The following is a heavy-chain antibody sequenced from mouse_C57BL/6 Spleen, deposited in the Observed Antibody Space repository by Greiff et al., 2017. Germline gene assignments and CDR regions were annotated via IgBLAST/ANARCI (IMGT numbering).Heavy chain of an antibody. CDR1: GYTFTSYW. Sequence: QVQLQQSGAELVKPGASVQLSCKASGYTFTSYWLHWVKQRPGQGLEWIGMIPPNSGSTNYNEKFKSKATLTVDQSSSTAYMQLSSLTSEDSAVYYCAPDRDYDYAWFAYWGQGTLVTVSA. CDR3: APDRDYDYAWFAY. J-gene: IGHJ3*01. D-gene: IGHD2-4*01. CDR2: IPPNSGST. V-gene: IGHV1-64*01.